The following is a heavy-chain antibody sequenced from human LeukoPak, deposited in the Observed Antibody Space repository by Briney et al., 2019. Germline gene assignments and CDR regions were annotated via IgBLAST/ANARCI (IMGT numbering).Heavy chain of an antibody. Sequence: SETLSLTCAVYGGSFSGYYWSWIRQPPGKGLEWIGEINHSGSTNYNPSPKSRVTISVDTSKNQFSLKLSSVTAADTAVYYCARKGSGSYFGYGGHMDVWGKGTTVTISS. V-gene: IGHV4-34*01. J-gene: IGHJ6*03. CDR2: INHSGST. D-gene: IGHD3-10*01. CDR3: ARKGSGSYFGYGGHMDV. CDR1: GGSFSGYY.